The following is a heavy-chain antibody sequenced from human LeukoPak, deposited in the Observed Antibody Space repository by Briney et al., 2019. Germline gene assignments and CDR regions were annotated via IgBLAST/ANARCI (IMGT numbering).Heavy chain of an antibody. V-gene: IGHV1-46*01. CDR3: AGDPYYDSSGYYPFDY. D-gene: IGHD3-22*01. J-gene: IGHJ4*02. CDR1: GYTFTSYY. Sequence: ASVKVSCKASGYTFTSYYMHWVRQAPGQGLEWMGIINPSGGSTSYAQKFQGGVTMTRDTSTSTVYMELSSLRSEDTAVYYCAGDPYYDSSGYYPFDYWGQGTLVTVSS. CDR2: INPSGGST.